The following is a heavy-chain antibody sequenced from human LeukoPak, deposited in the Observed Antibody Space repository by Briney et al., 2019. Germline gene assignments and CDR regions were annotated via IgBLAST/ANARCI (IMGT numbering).Heavy chain of an antibody. Sequence: PGGSLRLSCAASGFTFSSYAMSWVRQAPGKGLEWVGRIKSKTDGGTTDYAAPVKGRFTISRDDSKNTLYLQMNSLKTEDTAVYYCLATYYYDSSGLGYFDYWGQGTLVTVSS. D-gene: IGHD3-22*01. CDR1: GFTFSSYA. CDR3: LATYYYDSSGLGYFDY. V-gene: IGHV3-15*01. J-gene: IGHJ4*02. CDR2: IKSKTDGGTT.